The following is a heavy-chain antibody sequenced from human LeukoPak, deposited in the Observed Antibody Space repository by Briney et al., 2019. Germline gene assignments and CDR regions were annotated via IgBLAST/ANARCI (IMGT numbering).Heavy chain of an antibody. V-gene: IGHV1-46*01. Sequence: AASVKVSCKASGYTFTSYYIHWVRQAPGQGLEWMGIIYPGGGSTSYAQKFQGRVTMTRDMSTSTVYMELSSLRSEDTAVYYCARGGKQWRGGNYFDSWGQGTLVAVSS. CDR3: ARGGKQWRGGNYFDS. CDR1: GYTFTSYY. D-gene: IGHD6-19*01. CDR2: IYPGGGST. J-gene: IGHJ4*02.